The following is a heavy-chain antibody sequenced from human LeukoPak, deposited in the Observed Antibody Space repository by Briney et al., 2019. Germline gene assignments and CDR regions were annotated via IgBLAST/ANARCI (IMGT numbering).Heavy chain of an antibody. CDR1: GLIFAGSA. D-gene: IGHD5-18*01. CDR3: TSLHVDTTLAPHFDS. CDR2: LRSKANNYAT. V-gene: IGHV3-73*01. J-gene: IGHJ4*02. Sequence: GRSLRLFCAASGLIFAGSAMLLARPASVRGLEWIGHLRSKANNYATAYAASLKGRFIISRDDSKNTAYLQMNSLKTEDTALYYCTSLHVDTTLAPHFDSWGQGTLVTVSS.